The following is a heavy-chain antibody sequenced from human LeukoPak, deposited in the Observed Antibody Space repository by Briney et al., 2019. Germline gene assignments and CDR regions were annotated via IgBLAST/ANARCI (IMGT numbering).Heavy chain of an antibody. CDR3: ARVGGATIDY. CDR1: GFTFSSYS. D-gene: IGHD3-10*01. V-gene: IGHV3-21*01. Sequence: GGSLRLSCAATGFTFSSYSMNWVRQAPGKGLEWVSSISSSSSYIYYADSVKGRFTISRDNAKNSLYLQMNSLRAEDTAVYYCARVGGATIDYWGQGTLVTVSS. J-gene: IGHJ4*02. CDR2: ISSSSSYI.